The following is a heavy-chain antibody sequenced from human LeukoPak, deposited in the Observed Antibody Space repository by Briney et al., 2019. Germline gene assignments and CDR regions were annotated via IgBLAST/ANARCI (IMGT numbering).Heavy chain of an antibody. Sequence: ASVKVSCKASGYTFTSYDINWVRQTTGQGLEWMGWMNPNSGNAGYSQKFQDRVTMTRDTSTSTGYMELSSLRSEDTAVYYCARSVGVQDAENFQHWGQGTLVTVSS. CDR1: GYTFTSYD. J-gene: IGHJ1*01. D-gene: IGHD1-26*01. V-gene: IGHV1-8*01. CDR3: ARSVGVQDAENFQH. CDR2: MNPNSGNA.